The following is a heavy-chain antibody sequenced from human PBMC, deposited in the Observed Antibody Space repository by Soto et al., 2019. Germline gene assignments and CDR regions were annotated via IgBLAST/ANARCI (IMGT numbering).Heavy chain of an antibody. CDR3: ARERTDGSRLDP. Sequence: SETLSLTCTVSGGSISSGDYYWSWIRQPPGKGLEWIGYIYYSGSTYYNPSLKSRVAISVDTSKNQFSLKLSSVTAADTAVFYCARERTDGSRLDPWGHGTLVTVPS. J-gene: IGHJ5*02. D-gene: IGHD6-13*01. CDR1: GGSISSGDYY. V-gene: IGHV4-30-4*01. CDR2: IYYSGST.